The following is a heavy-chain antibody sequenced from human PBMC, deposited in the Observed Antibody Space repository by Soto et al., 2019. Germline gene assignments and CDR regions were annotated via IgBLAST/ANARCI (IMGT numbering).Heavy chain of an antibody. V-gene: IGHV3-7*01. CDR1: GFTFSRYW. D-gene: IGHD2-15*01. J-gene: IGHJ4*02. Sequence: DVQLVESGGGLVQPGGSLRLSCAASGFTFSRYWMSWVRQAPGKGLEWVASIKQDGSEKYHVDSVKGRFTISRDNVENSLYLQMNSLRAEDTAVYYCARLIWIAATSYYFDYWGQGTLVTVSS. CDR2: IKQDGSEK. CDR3: ARLIWIAATSYYFDY.